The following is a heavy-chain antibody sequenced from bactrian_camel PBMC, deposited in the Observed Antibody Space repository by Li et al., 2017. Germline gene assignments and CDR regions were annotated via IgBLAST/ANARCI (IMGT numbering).Heavy chain of an antibody. CDR3: AIQGLRAYGGSCLTAYEYNY. D-gene: IGHD6*01. Sequence: HVQLVESGGDSVQAGGSLLLSCAASEYIFDHCAMGWYRGQGREMVARVHGDGSTTYADSVKGRFTISQDKAKKTVYLQMNSLESADTAMYYCAIQGLRAYGGSCLTAYEYNYRGQGTQVTVS. CDR1: EYIFDHCA. V-gene: IGHV3S53*01. J-gene: IGHJ4*01. CDR2: VHGDGST.